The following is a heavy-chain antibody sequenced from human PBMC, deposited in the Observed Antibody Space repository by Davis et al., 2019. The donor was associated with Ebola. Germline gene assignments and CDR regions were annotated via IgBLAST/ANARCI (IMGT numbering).Heavy chain of an antibody. CDR1: GFTFSSYG. V-gene: IGHV3-30*03. CDR2: ISYDGSNK. D-gene: IGHD4-11*01. Sequence: GESLKISCAASGFTFSSYGMHWVRQAPGKGLEWVAVISYDGSNKYYADSVKGRFTISRDNSKNTLYLQMNSLRAEDTAVYYCARAYYSNYFPYYYYGMDVWGQGTTVTVSS. CDR3: ARAYYSNYFPYYYYGMDV. J-gene: IGHJ6*02.